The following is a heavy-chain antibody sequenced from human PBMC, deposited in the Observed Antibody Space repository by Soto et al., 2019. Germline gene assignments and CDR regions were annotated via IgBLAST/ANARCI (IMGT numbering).Heavy chain of an antibody. J-gene: IGHJ3*01. Sequence: GGALRLSCTVSGFNFNNYDMYWVRQVAGKGLEWVLGIGAAGDPYYAASVKGRFTISRENSKNTLYLQLRSLTGGDTGIYYCARGNGENFGPAIGDGFDFWGQGTTVTVSS. CDR3: ARGNGENFGPAIGDGFDF. CDR2: IGAAGDP. V-gene: IGHV3-13*05. CDR1: GFNFNNYD. D-gene: IGHD2-8*01.